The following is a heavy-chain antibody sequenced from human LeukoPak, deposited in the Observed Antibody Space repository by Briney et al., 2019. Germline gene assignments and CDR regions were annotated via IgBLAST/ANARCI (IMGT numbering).Heavy chain of an antibody. CDR3: ARGYYYDSSGYNPPDAFDI. D-gene: IGHD3-22*01. CDR1: GFSVSNYY. J-gene: IGHJ3*02. V-gene: IGHV3-66*01. CDR2: MYTGGGR. Sequence: GGSLRLSCAASGFSVSNYYMSWVRQPPGKGLEWVSVMYTGGGRYYGDSVKGRFTISRDNAKNSLYLQMNSLRAEDTAVYYCARGYYYDSSGYNPPDAFDIWGQGTMVTVSS.